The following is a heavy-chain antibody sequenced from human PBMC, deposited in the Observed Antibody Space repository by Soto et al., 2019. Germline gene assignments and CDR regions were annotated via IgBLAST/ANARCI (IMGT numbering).Heavy chain of an antibody. CDR2: ISSSSSFT. CDR1: GFTFSDHY. CDR3: AREGFGIIKGVFDI. J-gene: IGHJ3*02. D-gene: IGHD3-10*01. V-gene: IGHV3-11*05. Sequence: GGSLRLSCAASGFTFSDHYMSWIRQVPGKGLEWVSYISSSSSFTDYADSVKGRFTISRDNAKNELYMQMVSLRADDTAVYYCAREGFGIIKGVFDIWGQGAMVTVSS.